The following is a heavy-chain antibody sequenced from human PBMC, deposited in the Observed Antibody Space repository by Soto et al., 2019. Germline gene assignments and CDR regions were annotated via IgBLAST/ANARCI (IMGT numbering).Heavy chain of an antibody. CDR2: MNPNSGNT. D-gene: IGHD3-3*01. V-gene: IGHV1-8*01. Sequence: ASVKVSCKASGYTFTSYDINWVRQATGQGLEWMGWMNPNSGNTGYAQKFQGRVTMTRNTSISTAYMEPSSLRSEDTAVYYCARGHTYKDFWSGYYDDAFDIWGQGTMVTVS. CDR1: GYTFTSYD. CDR3: ARGHTYKDFWSGYYDDAFDI. J-gene: IGHJ3*02.